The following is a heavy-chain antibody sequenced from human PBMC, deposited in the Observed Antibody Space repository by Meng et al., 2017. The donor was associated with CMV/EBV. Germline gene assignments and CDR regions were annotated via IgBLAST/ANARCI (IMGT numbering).Heavy chain of an antibody. D-gene: IGHD2-2*01. CDR2: IRSKANSYAT. Sequence: GESLKISCAASGFTFSGSAMHWVRQASGKGLEWVGRIRSKANSYATAYAASVKGRFTISRDDSKNTAYLQMNSLKTEDTAVYYCTRASFSRYCSSTSCYYGMDVWGQGTTVIVSS. V-gene: IGHV3-73*01. CDR1: GFTFSGSA. CDR3: TRASFSRYCSSTSCYYGMDV. J-gene: IGHJ6*02.